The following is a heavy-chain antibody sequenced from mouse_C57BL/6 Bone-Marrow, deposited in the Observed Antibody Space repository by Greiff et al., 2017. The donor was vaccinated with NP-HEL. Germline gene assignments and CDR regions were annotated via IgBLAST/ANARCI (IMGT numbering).Heavy chain of an antibody. Sequence: QVQLQQPGAELVKPGASVKLSCKASGYTFTSYWMHWVKQRPGQGLEWIGMIHPNSGSTNYNEKFKSKATLTVDKSSSTAYMQLSSLTSEDSAVYYCARWLYYGSSYDDYWGQGTTLTVSS. V-gene: IGHV1-64*01. D-gene: IGHD1-1*01. CDR3: ARWLYYGSSYDDY. CDR1: GYTFTSYW. CDR2: IHPNSGST. J-gene: IGHJ2*01.